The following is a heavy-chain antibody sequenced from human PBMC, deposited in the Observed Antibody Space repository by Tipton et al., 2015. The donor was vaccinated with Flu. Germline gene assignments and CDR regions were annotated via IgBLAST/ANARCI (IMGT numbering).Heavy chain of an antibody. D-gene: IGHD2-15*01. CDR3: ARACGSGGNRWFDP. J-gene: IGHJ5*02. CDR1: GVSISSGGYY. V-gene: IGHV4-39*07. Sequence: TLSLTCAVSGVSISSGGYYWSWIRQPPGKGLEWIASIDYRGSTHHDPSLKSRVTISVDTSKNQFSLKLSSVAAADTAVYYCARACGSGGNRWFDPWGQGALVTVSS. CDR2: IDYRGST.